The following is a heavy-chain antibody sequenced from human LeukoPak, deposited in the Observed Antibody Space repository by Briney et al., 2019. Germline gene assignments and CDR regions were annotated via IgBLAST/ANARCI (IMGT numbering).Heavy chain of an antibody. V-gene: IGHV4-31*03. J-gene: IGHJ5*02. CDR1: GGSISSGGYY. Sequence: PSETLSLTCTVSGGSISSGGYYWSWIRQHPGKGLEWIGYIYYSGSTYYNPSLKSRVTISVDTSNNQFSLKLSSVTAADTAVYYCARGAYCSGGSCYSGFDPWGQGTLVTVSS. CDR3: ARGAYCSGGSCYSGFDP. CDR2: IYYSGST. D-gene: IGHD2-15*01.